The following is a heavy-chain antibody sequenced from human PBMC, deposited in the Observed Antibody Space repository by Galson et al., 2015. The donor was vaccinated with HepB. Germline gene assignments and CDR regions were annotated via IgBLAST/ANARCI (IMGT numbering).Heavy chain of an antibody. J-gene: IGHJ5*02. CDR1: GFSLTTSGMA. Sequence: PALVKPTQTLTLTCSFSGFSLTTSGMAVAWIRQPPGKALEWLALIYWDDDRRYSPSLKSRLTVTKDTANDQVFLTMTNMDPVDTATYYCALKHRSLAAGFEPWGQGTLVTVSS. D-gene: IGHD6-25*01. CDR3: ALKHRSLAAGFEP. V-gene: IGHV2-5*02. CDR2: IYWDDDR.